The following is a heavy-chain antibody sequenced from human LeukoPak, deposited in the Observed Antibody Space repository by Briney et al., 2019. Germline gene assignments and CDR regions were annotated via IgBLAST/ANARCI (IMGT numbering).Heavy chain of an antibody. Sequence: SETLSLTCTVSGGSISSSSYSWGWIRQPPGKGLEWIGSIYYSGSTCYNPSLKSRVTISVDTSKNQFSLKLSSVTAADTAVYYCARLSGSGVTIFGVVISVGAFDIWGQGTMVTVSS. CDR1: GGSISSSSYS. V-gene: IGHV4-39*01. J-gene: IGHJ3*02. D-gene: IGHD3-3*01. CDR3: ARLSGSGVTIFGVVISVGAFDI. CDR2: IYYSGST.